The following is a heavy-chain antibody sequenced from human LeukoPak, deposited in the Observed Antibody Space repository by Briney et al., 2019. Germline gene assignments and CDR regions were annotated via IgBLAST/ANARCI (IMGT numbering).Heavy chain of an antibody. CDR3: ARGCFYGSGSYYNCRGVDYYYYGMDV. J-gene: IGHJ6*02. CDR1: GFTFSSYA. Sequence: GRSLRLSCAASGFTFSSYAMHWVRQAPGKGLEGVAVISYDGSNKYYADSVKGRFTISRDNSKNTLYLQMNSLRAEDTAVYYCARGCFYGSGSYYNCRGVDYYYYGMDVWGQGTTVTVSS. D-gene: IGHD3-10*01. CDR2: ISYDGSNK. V-gene: IGHV3-30*04.